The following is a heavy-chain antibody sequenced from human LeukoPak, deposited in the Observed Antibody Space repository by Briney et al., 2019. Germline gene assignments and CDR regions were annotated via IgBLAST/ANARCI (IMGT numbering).Heavy chain of an antibody. CDR1: GFTFSSYA. D-gene: IGHD4-17*01. V-gene: IGHV3-23*01. CDR2: ISGSGGST. Sequence: GGSLRLSCAASGFTFSSYAMSWVRQAPGKGLEWVSAISGSGGSTYYADSVKGRFTISRDNSKNTLYLQMNSLRAEDTAVYYCARVDYGDYQYFQHWGQGTLVTVSS. J-gene: IGHJ1*01. CDR3: ARVDYGDYQYFQH.